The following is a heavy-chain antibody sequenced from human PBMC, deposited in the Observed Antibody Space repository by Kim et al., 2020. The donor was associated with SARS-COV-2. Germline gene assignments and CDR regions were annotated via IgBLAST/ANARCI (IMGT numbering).Heavy chain of an antibody. CDR1: GGTFSSYA. J-gene: IGHJ4*02. CDR3: ASSDRSGYWAPNGY. D-gene: IGHD3-22*01. CDR2: IIPIFGTA. V-gene: IGHV1-69*13. Sequence: SVKVSCKASGGTFSSYAISWVRQAPGQGLEWMGGIIPIFGTANYAQKFQGRVTITAHESTSPAYMDLSSLGSEDTAVYYFASSDRSGYWAPNGYWGQGTLVTVSS.